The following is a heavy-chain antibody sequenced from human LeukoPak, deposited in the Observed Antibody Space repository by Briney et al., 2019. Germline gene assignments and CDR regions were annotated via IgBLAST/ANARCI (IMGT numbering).Heavy chain of an antibody. J-gene: IGHJ6*01. D-gene: IGHD3-16*01. CDR1: GFTFSSYC. CDR3: GKNGPLTGACTLDYFLFHRIDV. Sequence: GSLGLFCAASGFTFSSYCMRWVRQAPGKGLGGGAGISYDGRNKYYAGSVEGRFTISRGNSKKKLYLQMNSRRAEDTAVYFFGKNGPLTGACTLDYFLFHRIDVWGRGTKVTGS. CDR2: ISYDGRNK. V-gene: IGHV3-30*18.